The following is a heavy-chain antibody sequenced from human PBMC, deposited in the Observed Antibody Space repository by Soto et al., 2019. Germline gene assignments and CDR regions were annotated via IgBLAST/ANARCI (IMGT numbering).Heavy chain of an antibody. J-gene: IGHJ4*02. CDR2: IYYSGST. D-gene: IGHD3-9*01. CDR1: GGSISSGDYY. Sequence: SETLSLTCTVSGGSISSGDYYWSWIRQPPGKGLERIGYIYYSGSTYYNPSLKSRVTISVDTSKNQFSLKLSSVTAADTAVYYCARSQLRYFDWLSKDYWGQGTLVTVSS. CDR3: ARSQLRYFDWLSKDY. V-gene: IGHV4-30-4*01.